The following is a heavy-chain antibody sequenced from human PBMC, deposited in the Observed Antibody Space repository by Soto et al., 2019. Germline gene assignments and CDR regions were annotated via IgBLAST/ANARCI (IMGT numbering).Heavy chain of an antibody. CDR1: GFTFSSYA. CDR2: ISYDGSNK. D-gene: IGHD3-22*01. Sequence: QVQLVESGGGVVQPGRSLRLSCAASGFTFSSYAMHWVRQAPGKGLEWVAVISYDGSNKYYADSVKGRFTISRDNSKNTRYLQRTSLRAEETAVYYCARDEDYYDSSGYYYFDYWGQGTLVTVSS. J-gene: IGHJ4*02. V-gene: IGHV3-30-3*01. CDR3: ARDEDYYDSSGYYYFDY.